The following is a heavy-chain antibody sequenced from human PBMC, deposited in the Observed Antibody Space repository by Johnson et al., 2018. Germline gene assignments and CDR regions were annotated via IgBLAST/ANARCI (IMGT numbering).Heavy chain of an antibody. CDR3: AREDRPYDSSGPDAFDI. V-gene: IGHV1-8*01. CDR2: MNFNSGKT. Sequence: QVQLVQSGAEVKKPGASVKVSCKASGHTFTNYDINWVRQATGQGLEWMGWMNFNSGKTGYAQKFQGRVSMTRDTSISTVYLGLSSLRSEDTAVYYCAREDRPYDSSGPDAFDIWGQGTRVTVSS. D-gene: IGHD3-22*01. CDR1: GHTFTNYD. J-gene: IGHJ3*02.